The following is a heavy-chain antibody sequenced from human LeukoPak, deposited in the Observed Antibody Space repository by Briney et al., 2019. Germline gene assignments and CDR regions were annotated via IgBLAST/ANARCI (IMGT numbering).Heavy chain of an antibody. CDR3: ARAILREYYDILTGFDY. J-gene: IGHJ4*02. V-gene: IGHV3-30*04. CDR2: ISYDGSNK. D-gene: IGHD3-9*01. CDR1: GFTFSSYA. Sequence: PGGSLRLSCAASGFTFSSYAMHWVRQAPGKGLEWVAVISYDGSNKYYADSVKGRFTISRDNSKNTLYLQMNSLRAEDTAVYYCARAILREYYDILTGFDYWGQGTLVTVSS.